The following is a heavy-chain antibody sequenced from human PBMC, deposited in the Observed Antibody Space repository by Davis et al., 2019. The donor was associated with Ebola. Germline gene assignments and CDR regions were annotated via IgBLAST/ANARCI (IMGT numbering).Heavy chain of an antibody. Sequence: GESLKISCAASGFTFSSYAMHWVRQAPGKGLEWVAVISYDGSNKYYADSVKGRFTISRDNSKNTLYLQMNSLRAEDTAVYYCARAGRRYCSSTSCYTASFDYWGQGTLVTVSS. D-gene: IGHD2-2*02. J-gene: IGHJ4*02. CDR3: ARAGRRYCSSTSCYTASFDY. V-gene: IGHV3-30-3*01. CDR1: GFTFSSYA. CDR2: ISYDGSNK.